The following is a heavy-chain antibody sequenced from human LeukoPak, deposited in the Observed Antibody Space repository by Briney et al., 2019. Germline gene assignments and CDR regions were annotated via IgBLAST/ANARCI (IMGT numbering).Heavy chain of an antibody. J-gene: IGHJ5*02. D-gene: IGHD1-1*01. Sequence: PGGSLRLSCTVSGFTVSSNSMSWVRQAPGKGLEWVSFIYSDNTHYSDSVKGRFTISRDNSKNTLYLQMNSLRAEDTAVYYCAKGLQLERWFDPWGQGALVTVSS. CDR3: AKGLQLERWFDP. CDR1: GFTVSSNS. V-gene: IGHV3-53*01. CDR2: IYSDNT.